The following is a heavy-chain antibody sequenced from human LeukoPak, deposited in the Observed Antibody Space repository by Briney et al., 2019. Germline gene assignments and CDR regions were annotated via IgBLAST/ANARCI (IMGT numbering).Heavy chain of an antibody. CDR1: GYTFTSYG. V-gene: IGHV1-18*01. CDR3: ARDRSTYYDILTGRPQDY. CDR2: ISAYNGNT. D-gene: IGHD3-9*01. Sequence: ASVKVSCKASGYTFTSYGISWVRQAPGQGLEWMGWISAYNGNTNYAQKLQGRVTMTTDTSTSTAYMELRSLRSDDTAVYYCARDRSTYYDILTGRPQDYWGQGTLVTVSS. J-gene: IGHJ4*02.